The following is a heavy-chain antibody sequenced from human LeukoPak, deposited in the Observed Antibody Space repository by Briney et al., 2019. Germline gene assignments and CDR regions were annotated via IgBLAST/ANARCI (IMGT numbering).Heavy chain of an antibody. V-gene: IGHV4-59*01. CDR2: IYYSGRT. D-gene: IGHD2-8*01. CDR1: GGSISSYH. J-gene: IGHJ6*02. CDR3: ARVRTNDHGMDV. Sequence: SETLSLTCTVSGGSISSYHWSWIRQPPGKGLEWIGYIYYSGRTNYNPSLKSRVTISVDTSKNQFSLKLSSVTAADTAVYYCARVRTNDHGMDVWGQGTTVTVSS.